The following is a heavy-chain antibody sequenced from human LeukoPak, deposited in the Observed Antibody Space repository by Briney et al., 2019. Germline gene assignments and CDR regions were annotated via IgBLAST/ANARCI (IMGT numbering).Heavy chain of an antibody. J-gene: IGHJ6*02. CDR3: ARNNGMDV. Sequence: GGSLRLSCAASGFTFSSYAMHWVRQAPGKGLEWVAVISYDGSNKYYADSVKGRFTISKDNAKNSLYLQMNSLRAEDTALYHCARNNGMDVWGQGTTVIVSS. CDR1: GFTFSSYA. CDR2: ISYDGSNK. V-gene: IGHV3-30*04.